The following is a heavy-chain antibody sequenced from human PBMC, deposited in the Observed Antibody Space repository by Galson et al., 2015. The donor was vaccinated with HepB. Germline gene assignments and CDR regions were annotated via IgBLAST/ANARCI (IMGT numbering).Heavy chain of an antibody. CDR2: ISGSGGST. D-gene: IGHD3-10*01. V-gene: IGHV3-23*01. J-gene: IGHJ4*02. CDR3: AKALCGELSPTVVDY. Sequence: SLRLSCAASGFTFSSYAMSWVRQAPGKGLEWVSAISGSGGSTYYADSVKGRFTISRDNSKNTLYLQMNSLRAEDTAVYYCAKALCGELSPTVVDYWGQGTLVPVSS. CDR1: GFTFSSYA.